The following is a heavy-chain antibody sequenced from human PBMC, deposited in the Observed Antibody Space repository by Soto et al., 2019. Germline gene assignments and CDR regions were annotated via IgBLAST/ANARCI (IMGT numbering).Heavy chain of an antibody. V-gene: IGHV3-30-3*01. J-gene: IGHJ6*02. CDR3: ARDRNNWNYNYYYYYGMDV. D-gene: IGHD1-7*01. CDR2: ISYDGSNK. Sequence: PGGSLRLSCAASGFTFSSYAMHWVRQAPGKGLEWVAVISYDGSNKYYADSVKGRFTISRDNSKNTLYLQMNSLRAEDTAVYYCARDRNNWNYNYYYYYGMDVWGQGTTVTVSS. CDR1: GFTFSSYA.